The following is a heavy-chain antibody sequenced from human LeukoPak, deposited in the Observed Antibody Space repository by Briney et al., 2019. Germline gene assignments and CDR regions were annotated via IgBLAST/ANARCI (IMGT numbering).Heavy chain of an antibody. V-gene: IGHV4-30-2*01. D-gene: IGHD3-22*01. Sequence: SETLSLTCAVSGGSISSGGYYWSWIRQPPGKGLEWIGEINHSGSTSYNPSLKSRVTISVDTSKNQFSLKLSSVTAADTAVYYCARQGPPAYYYDSSGFLDYWGQGTLVTVSS. CDR3: ARQGPPAYYYDSSGFLDY. CDR1: GGSISSGGYY. J-gene: IGHJ4*02. CDR2: INHSGST.